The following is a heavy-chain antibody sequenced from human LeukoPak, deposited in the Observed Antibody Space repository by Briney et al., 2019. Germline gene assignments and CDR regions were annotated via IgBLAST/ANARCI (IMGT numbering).Heavy chain of an antibody. D-gene: IGHD1-26*01. CDR1: GYTFTGYY. CDR2: INPNSGGT. CDR3: ARWELRPSGAFDI. J-gene: IGHJ3*02. Sequence: ASVKVSCKASGYTFTGYYMRWVRQAPGQGLEWMGWINPNSGGTNYAQKFQGWVTMTRDTSVSTAYMELSRLRSDDTAVYYCARWELRPSGAFDIWGQGTMVTVSS. V-gene: IGHV1-2*04.